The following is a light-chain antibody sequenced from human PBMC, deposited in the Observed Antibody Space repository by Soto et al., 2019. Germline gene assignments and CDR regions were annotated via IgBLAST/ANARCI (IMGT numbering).Light chain of an antibody. V-gene: IGLV2-14*03. J-gene: IGLJ3*02. CDR1: TSDVGTYYS. CDR3: SSYTRSNTRV. Sequence: QSVLTQPASVSGSPGQSITISCAGTTSDVGTYYSVSWYQQHPGKAPKLIIYDVTNRPSGVSNRFSGSKSGNTASLTISGLQAEDEADYYCSSYTRSNTRVFGGGTKQTVL. CDR2: DVT.